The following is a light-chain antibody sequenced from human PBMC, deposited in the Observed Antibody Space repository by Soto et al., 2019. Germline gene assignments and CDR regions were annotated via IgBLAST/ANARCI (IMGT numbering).Light chain of an antibody. Sequence: DIVMTQSPDSLAVSLGERATINCKSSQSVLYSSDNKNYLAWYQQKPGQPPKLLISWASTRESGVPDRFSGSGSGTDFTLTISSLQAEDVAVYYCHKYYSVPTWTFGQGTKVEIK. CDR1: QSVLYSSDNKNY. J-gene: IGKJ1*01. CDR2: WAS. CDR3: HKYYSVPTWT. V-gene: IGKV4-1*01.